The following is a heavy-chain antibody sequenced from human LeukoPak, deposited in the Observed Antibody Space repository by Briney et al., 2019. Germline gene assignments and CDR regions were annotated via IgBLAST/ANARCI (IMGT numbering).Heavy chain of an antibody. D-gene: IGHD2-2*02. CDR1: GGSISSSSYY. V-gene: IGHV4-39*07. Sequence: SETLSLTCTVSGGSISSSSYYWGWIRQPPGKGLEWIGEINHSGSTNYNPSLKSRVTISVDTSKNQFSLKLSSVTAADTAVYYCARDPTPAVVVPAAIADAFDIWDQGTMVTVSS. J-gene: IGHJ3*02. CDR2: INHSGST. CDR3: ARDPTPAVVVPAAIADAFDI.